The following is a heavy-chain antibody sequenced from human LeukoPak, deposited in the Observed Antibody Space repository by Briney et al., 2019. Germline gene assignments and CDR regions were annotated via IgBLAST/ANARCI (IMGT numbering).Heavy chain of an antibody. V-gene: IGHV4-4*09. CDR2: IYTSGST. CDR1: GGSISSYY. Sequence: SETLSLTCTVSGGSISSYYWSWIRQPPGKGLEWIRYIYTSGSTNYNPSLKSRVTISVDTSKNQFSLKLTSVTAADTAVYYCARNVGWYTHDTWGQGTLVTVSS. CDR3: ARNVGWYTHDT. D-gene: IGHD6-19*01. J-gene: IGHJ5*02.